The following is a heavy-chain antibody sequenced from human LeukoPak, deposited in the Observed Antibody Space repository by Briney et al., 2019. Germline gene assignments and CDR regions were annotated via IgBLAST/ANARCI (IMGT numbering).Heavy chain of an antibody. J-gene: IGHJ6*02. CDR2: IKEDGTRK. Sequence: GGSLRLSCAASGFTFSSHWMTWVRQAPGKGLEWVTNIKEDGTRKNYMDSVKGRFTISRDNAKNSLYLQMNSLRAEDTAVYYCARDLGYISGWSGSHGMDVWGQGTTVTVSS. D-gene: IGHD6-19*01. CDR3: ARDLGYISGWSGSHGMDV. CDR1: GFTFSSHW. V-gene: IGHV3-7*01.